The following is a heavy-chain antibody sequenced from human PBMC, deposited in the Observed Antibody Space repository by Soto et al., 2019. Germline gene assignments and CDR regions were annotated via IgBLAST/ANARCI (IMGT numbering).Heavy chain of an antibody. CDR1: GFTFSSYG. Sequence: PGGSLRLSCAASGFTFSSYGMHWVRQAPGKGLEWVAVISYDGRNKYYAYAVKGRFTISRDNSKNTLYLQMSSLRAEDTAVYYCVKDGSSGWPYFYDMDVWGQGTTVTVSS. D-gene: IGHD6-19*01. V-gene: IGHV3-30*18. CDR3: VKDGSSGWPYFYDMDV. J-gene: IGHJ6*02. CDR2: ISYDGRNK.